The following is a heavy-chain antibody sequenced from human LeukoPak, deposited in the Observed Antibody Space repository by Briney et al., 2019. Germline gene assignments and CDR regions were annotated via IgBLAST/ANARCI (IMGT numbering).Heavy chain of an antibody. Sequence: SETLSLTCTVSGGSISSSSYYWGWIRQPPGKGLEWIGSIYYSGSTYYNPSLKSRVTISVDTPKNQFSLKLSSVTAADTAVYYCARYSSGWYSYYFDYWGQGTLVTVSS. CDR1: GGSISSSSYY. V-gene: IGHV4-39*01. CDR2: IYYSGST. CDR3: ARYSSGWYSYYFDY. J-gene: IGHJ4*02. D-gene: IGHD6-19*01.